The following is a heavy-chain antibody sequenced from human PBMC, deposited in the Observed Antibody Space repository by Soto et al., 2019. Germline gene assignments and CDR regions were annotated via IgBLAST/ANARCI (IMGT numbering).Heavy chain of an antibody. J-gene: IGHJ6*02. CDR3: TTGDV. V-gene: IGHV3-15*01. Sequence: GGSLRLSCAASGFTFSNAWMSWVRQAPGKGLEWVGRIKSKTDDGTTDYAAPVKGRFTISRDDSKNTLYLQMNSLKTEDTAVYYCTTGDVWGQGTTVTVSS. CDR1: GFTFSNAW. CDR2: IKSKTDDGTT.